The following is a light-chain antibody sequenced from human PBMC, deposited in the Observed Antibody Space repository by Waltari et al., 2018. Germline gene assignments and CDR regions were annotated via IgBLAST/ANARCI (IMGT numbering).Light chain of an antibody. Sequence: VLTQSPATLSLSPRETVTLSCRASQNVGRYLAWYQQKAGRAPRLLIYDASSRAHGIPVRFSGSGSGTDFTLTSTTLESEDFAVYYCQQRRAFGQGTKLEI. CDR2: DAS. CDR1: QNVGRY. V-gene: IGKV3-11*01. CDR3: QQRRA. J-gene: IGKJ2*01.